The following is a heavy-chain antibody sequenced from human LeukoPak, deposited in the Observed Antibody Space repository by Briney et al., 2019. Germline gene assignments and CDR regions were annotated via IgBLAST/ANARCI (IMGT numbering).Heavy chain of an antibody. D-gene: IGHD3-10*01. CDR1: GGSISSSSYY. CDR2: IYYSGST. CDR3: ARHPYYSPVDY. Sequence: PSETLSLTCTVSGGSISSSSYYGGWIRQPPGKGLEWIGSIYYSGSTYYNPSLKSRVTISVDTSKNQFSLKLSSVTAADTAVYYCARHPYYSPVDYWGQGTLVTVSS. J-gene: IGHJ4*02. V-gene: IGHV4-39*01.